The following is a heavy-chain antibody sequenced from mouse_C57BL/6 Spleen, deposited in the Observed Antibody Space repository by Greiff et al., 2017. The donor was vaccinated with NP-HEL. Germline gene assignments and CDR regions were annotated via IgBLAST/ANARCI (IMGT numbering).Heavy chain of an antibody. Sequence: QVQLKQPGAELVMPGASVKLSCKASGYTFTSFWMHWVKQRPGQGLEWIGEIDPSDSYTNYNQKFKGKSTLTVDKSSSTAYMQLSSLTSEDSAVYYCARVGGTTVVDYWGQGTTLTVSS. CDR2: IDPSDSYT. CDR1: GYTFTSFW. CDR3: ARVGGTTVVDY. J-gene: IGHJ2*01. V-gene: IGHV1-69*01. D-gene: IGHD1-1*01.